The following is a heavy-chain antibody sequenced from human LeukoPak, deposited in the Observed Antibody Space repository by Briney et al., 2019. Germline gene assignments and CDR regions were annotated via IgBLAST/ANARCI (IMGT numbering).Heavy chain of an antibody. V-gene: IGHV4-61*01. J-gene: IGHJ4*02. D-gene: IGHD3-10*01. CDR3: ARGGPFDR. CDR1: GGSISGSINNYY. Sequence: SETLSLTCTVSGGSISGSINNYYWSWIRQPPGKGLEWIGYIYYSGSTNYNPSLKSRVTISVDTSKNQFSLKLSSVTAADTAVYYCARGGPFDRWGQGTLVTVSS. CDR2: IYYSGST.